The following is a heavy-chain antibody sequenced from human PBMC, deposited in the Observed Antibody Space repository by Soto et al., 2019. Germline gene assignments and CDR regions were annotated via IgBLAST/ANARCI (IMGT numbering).Heavy chain of an antibody. CDR1: GYTFTNFD. Sequence: ASVKGSCKASGYTFTNFDIHWGGPAPGQRLEWVGWVNPNSGNTGYAQKFQGRVTMTRNTSISTAYMELSSLRSEDTAVYYCARSIKDIVVVPAAMANYYYYYYMDVWGKGTTVTVSS. V-gene: IGHV1-8*01. CDR3: ARSIKDIVVVPAAMANYYYYYYMDV. J-gene: IGHJ6*03. CDR2: VNPNSGNT. D-gene: IGHD2-2*01.